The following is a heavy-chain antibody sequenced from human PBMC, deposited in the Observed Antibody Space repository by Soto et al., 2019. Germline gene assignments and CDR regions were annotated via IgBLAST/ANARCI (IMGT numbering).Heavy chain of an antibody. V-gene: IGHV3-11*06. D-gene: IGHD1-26*01. CDR1: GFTFSDYY. CDR2: ITSSSSYT. CDR3: ERGRKVGNTGYYFEF. J-gene: IGHJ4*02. Sequence: GGSLRLSCSASGFTFSDYYMSWIRRAPGKGLEWVSYITSSSSYTNYADSVKGRFTISRDNAKNSLYLQMNSLRADDTAVYYCERGRKVGNTGYYFEFWGQGTLVTVSS.